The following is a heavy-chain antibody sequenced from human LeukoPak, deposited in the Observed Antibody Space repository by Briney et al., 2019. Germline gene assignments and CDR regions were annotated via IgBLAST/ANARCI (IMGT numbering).Heavy chain of an antibody. CDR3: ASTAGYFNY. CDR2: ISSSSHTI. Sequence: PGGPLRLSCAASGFTFRSYSMNWVRQVPGKGLEWISYISSSSHTIYYEDSVRGRFTISRDNAKNSLHLQMNSLRAEDTGIYYCASTAGYFNYWGQGTLVTVSS. D-gene: IGHD3-22*01. V-gene: IGHV3-48*01. J-gene: IGHJ4*02. CDR1: GFTFRSYS.